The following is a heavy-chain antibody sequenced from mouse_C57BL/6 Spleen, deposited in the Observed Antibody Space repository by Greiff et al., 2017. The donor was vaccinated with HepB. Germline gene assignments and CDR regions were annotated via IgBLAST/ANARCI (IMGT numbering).Heavy chain of an antibody. CDR3: ARSDVSWFAY. CDR2: IYPGSGST. J-gene: IGHJ3*01. V-gene: IGHV1-55*01. CDR1: GYTFTSYW. Sequence: QVQLQQSGAELVKPGASVKMSCKASGYTFTSYWITWVKQRPGQGLEWIGDIYPGSGSTNYNEKFKSKATLTVDTSSSTAYMQLSSLTSEDAAVYYCARSDVSWFAYWGQGTLVTVSA.